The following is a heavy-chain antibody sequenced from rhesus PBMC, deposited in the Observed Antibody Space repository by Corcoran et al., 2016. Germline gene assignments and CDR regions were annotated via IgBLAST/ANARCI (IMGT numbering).Heavy chain of an antibody. D-gene: IGHD6-43*01. CDR1: GYSISSGYY. J-gene: IGHJ4*01. V-gene: IGHV4-99*01. Sequence: QVQLQESGPGLVKPSETLSLTCAVSGYSISSGYYLGWLRQPPGKGLEWIGYIGGRSGSTYYNPSLKSRVTISKDTSKNQFSLKLSSVTAEDTAVYYCARSYSSSYGFDYWGQGVLVTVSS. CDR3: ARSYSSSYGFDY. CDR2: IGGRSGST.